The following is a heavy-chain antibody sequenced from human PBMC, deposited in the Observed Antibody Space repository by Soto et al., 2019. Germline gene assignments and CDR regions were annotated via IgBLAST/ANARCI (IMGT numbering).Heavy chain of an antibody. CDR2: ISSSSSYI. CDR1: GFTFSSYS. J-gene: IGHJ3*02. CDR3: ARDLGTTSAFDI. D-gene: IGHD1-7*01. Sequence: EVQLVESGGGLVKPGGSLRLSCAASGFTFSSYSMNWVRQAPGKGLEWVSSISSSSSYIYYADSVKGRFTISRDNAKNSLYLQMNSLRAEDTAVYYCARDLGTTSAFDILGQGTMGTVSS. V-gene: IGHV3-21*01.